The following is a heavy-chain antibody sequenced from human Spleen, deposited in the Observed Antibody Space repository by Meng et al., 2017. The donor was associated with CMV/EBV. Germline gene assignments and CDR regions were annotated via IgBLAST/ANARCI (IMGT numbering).Heavy chain of an antibody. CDR3: TRLDCSSTSCEIGY. D-gene: IGHD2-2*01. V-gene: IGHV3-73*01. CDR2: IRSKANSYAT. CDR1: GFTFSGSA. Sequence: GESLKISCAASGFTFSGSAMHWVRQASGKGLEWVGRIRSKANSYATAYAASVKGRFTISRDDSQNTAYLQMNSLKTEDPAVYYCTRLDCSSTSCEIGYWGQGTLVTVSS. J-gene: IGHJ4*02.